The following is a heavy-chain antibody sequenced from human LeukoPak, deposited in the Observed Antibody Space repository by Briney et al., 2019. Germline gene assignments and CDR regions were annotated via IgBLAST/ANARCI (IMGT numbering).Heavy chain of an antibody. CDR2: IYSSGST. CDR3: ARVNYLGFGESDRSLAP. V-gene: IGHV4-4*07. CDR1: GGSISSFY. Sequence: SETLSLTCTVSGGSISSFYWTWIRQPAGKGLEWLGRIYSSGSTKYNPSLKSRVTMSIDTSKNQFSLRLSSVTAADTAAYYCARVNYLGFGESDRSLAPWGQGTLVTVSS. D-gene: IGHD3-10*01. J-gene: IGHJ5*02.